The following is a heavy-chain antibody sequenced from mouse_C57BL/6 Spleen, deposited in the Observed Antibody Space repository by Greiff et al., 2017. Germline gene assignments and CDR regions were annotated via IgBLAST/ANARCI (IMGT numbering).Heavy chain of an antibody. D-gene: IGHD1-1*01. V-gene: IGHV2-6*01. CDR3: ASDRGDYYGSSYGAMDY. J-gene: IGHJ4*01. CDR2: IWGVGST. Sequence: VQGVESGPGLVAPSQSLSITCTVSGFSLTSYGVDWVRQSPGRGLEWLGVIWGVGSTNYNLALKSRLSISKDNSKSQGFLKMNDLQTDDTAMYYCASDRGDYYGSSYGAMDYWSQGTSVTVSS. CDR1: GFSLTSYG.